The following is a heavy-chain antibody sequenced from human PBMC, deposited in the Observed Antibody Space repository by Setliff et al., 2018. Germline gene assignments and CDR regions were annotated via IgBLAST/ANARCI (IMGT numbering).Heavy chain of an antibody. CDR2: VTVYNGNT. D-gene: IGHD3-22*01. Sequence: ASVKVSCKASGYKFTNYGVTWVRQVPGQGLEWMGWVTVYNGNTNYPQKFLGRVTVTTDTSTGTAYMELGSLTSDDTAIYYCARINFYVSSGYYYAPDYWGPGTLVTVSS. CDR3: ARINFYVSSGYYYAPDY. J-gene: IGHJ4*02. CDR1: GYKFTNYG. V-gene: IGHV1-18*01.